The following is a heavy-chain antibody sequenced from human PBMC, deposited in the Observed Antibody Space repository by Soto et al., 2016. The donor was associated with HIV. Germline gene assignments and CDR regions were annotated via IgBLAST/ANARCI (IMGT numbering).Heavy chain of an antibody. CDR2: INSHKDQT. CDR1: GDSFDNFA. V-gene: IGHV1-18*01. CDR3: ARVGYNYGYYFDF. Sequence: QVQLVQSGAEVKKPGSSVKVSCKASGDSFDNFAISWVRQAPGQGLEWLGWINSHKDQTKYVEKLQDRVTLTADTPTATAYMELRNLRSDDTAVYYCARVGYNYGYYFDFWGHGTLVTVSS. J-gene: IGHJ4*01. D-gene: IGHD5-18*01.